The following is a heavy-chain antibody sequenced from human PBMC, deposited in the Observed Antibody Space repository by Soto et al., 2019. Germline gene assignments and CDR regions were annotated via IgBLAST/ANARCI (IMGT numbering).Heavy chain of an antibody. Sequence: PGGSLRLSCAASGFTFSSYGMHWVRQATGKGLEWVSAIGTAGDTYYPGSVKGRFTISRENAKNSLYLQMNSLRAGDTAVYYCARVRRVRGVIIYDYWGQGTLVTVSS. J-gene: IGHJ4*02. CDR1: GFTFSSYG. V-gene: IGHV3-13*01. CDR3: ARVRRVRGVIIYDY. CDR2: IGTAGDT. D-gene: IGHD3-10*01.